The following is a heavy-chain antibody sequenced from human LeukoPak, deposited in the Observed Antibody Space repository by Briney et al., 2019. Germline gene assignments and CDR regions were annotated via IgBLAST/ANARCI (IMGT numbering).Heavy chain of an antibody. Sequence: GGSLRLSCAASGFTFSSYAMSWVRQAPGKGLEWVSAISGSGGSTYYADSVKGRFTISRDNSKNTLYLQMNSLRAEDTAVYYCAKSRKWLVRDPYCYFDYWGQGTLVTVSS. CDR1: GFTFSSYA. CDR2: ISGSGGST. V-gene: IGHV3-23*01. J-gene: IGHJ4*02. D-gene: IGHD6-19*01. CDR3: AKSRKWLVRDPYCYFDY.